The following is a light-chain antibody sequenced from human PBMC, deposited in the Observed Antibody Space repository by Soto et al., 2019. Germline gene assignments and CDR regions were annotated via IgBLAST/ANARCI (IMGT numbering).Light chain of an antibody. CDR3: QQYAKWPPQT. J-gene: IGKJ1*01. V-gene: IGKV3D-15*01. Sequence: VLTQSPGTLSLSVGQRATLSCRASQSVSGDYIAWYQQKSGQAPRLLIYGASNRATGIPARFSGSGSGTEFTLTISNLQSEDFAVYYCQQYAKWPPQTFGQGTKVDIK. CDR2: GAS. CDR1: QSVSGD.